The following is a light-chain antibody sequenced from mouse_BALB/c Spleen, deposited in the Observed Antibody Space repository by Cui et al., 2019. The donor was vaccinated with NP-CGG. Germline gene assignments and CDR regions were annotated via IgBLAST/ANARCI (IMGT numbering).Light chain of an antibody. CDR2: GTN. Sequence: QPVVPQASALPTSPGETVTLTCRSSTGAVTTSNYANWVQEKQDHLFTGLIGGTNNRAPGVPARFSGSLIGDKAALTITGAQTEDEAIYFCALWYSNHWVFGGGTKLTVL. CDR3: ALWYSNHWV. V-gene: IGLV1*01. CDR1: TGAVTTSNY. J-gene: IGLJ1*01.